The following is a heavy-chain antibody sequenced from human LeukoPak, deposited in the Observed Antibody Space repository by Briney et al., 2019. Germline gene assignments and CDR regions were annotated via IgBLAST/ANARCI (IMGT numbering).Heavy chain of an antibody. Sequence: PGGSLRLSCAASGFTFRSYSMNWVRQAPGKGLEWGAVISYDGSNKYYADSVKGRFTISRDNSKNTLYLQMNSLRAEDTAVYYCAKGWLGAAGSRGYFDYWGQGTLVTVSS. CDR3: AKGWLGAAGSRGYFDY. D-gene: IGHD1-26*01. J-gene: IGHJ4*02. CDR2: ISYDGSNK. CDR1: GFTFRSYS. V-gene: IGHV3-30*18.